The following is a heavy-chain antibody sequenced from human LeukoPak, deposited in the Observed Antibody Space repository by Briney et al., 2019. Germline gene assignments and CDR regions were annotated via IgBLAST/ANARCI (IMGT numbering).Heavy chain of an antibody. CDR2: ITPIFGTA. J-gene: IGHJ4*02. D-gene: IGHD4-23*01. Sequence: SVKVSCKASGGTFMSNAISWARQAPGQGLEWMGGITPIFGTANYAQKFQGRVTITAVESMSTAYMELSSLRSEDTAGYYCARGWLAETTVVTPYNYWGQGTLVTVSS. CDR1: GGTFMSNA. CDR3: ARGWLAETTVVTPYNY. V-gene: IGHV1-69*13.